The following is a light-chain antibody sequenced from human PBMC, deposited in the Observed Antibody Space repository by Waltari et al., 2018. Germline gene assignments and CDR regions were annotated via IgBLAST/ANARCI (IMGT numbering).Light chain of an antibody. CDR1: QGISSY. V-gene: IGKV1-9*01. Sequence: DIQLTQSPSFLSASVGDRVTITCRASQGISSYLAWYQQKPGKAPKLLIYTASTLQSGVPSRFSGSGSGTEFTLTISSLQPEDFANYYCQHLNSYPVTFGQGTKLEIK. CDR3: QHLNSYPVT. J-gene: IGKJ2*01. CDR2: TAS.